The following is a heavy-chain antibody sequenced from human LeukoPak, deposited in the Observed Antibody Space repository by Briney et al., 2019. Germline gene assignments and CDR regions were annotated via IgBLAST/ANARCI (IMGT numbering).Heavy chain of an antibody. CDR3: ARATDSIVHWFDP. CDR2: INHSGST. Sequence: SETLSLTCAVYGGSFSGYYWSWIRQPPGKGLEWIGEINHSGSTNYNPSLKSRVTISVDTSKNQFSLKLSSVTAADTAVYYCARATDSIVHWFDPWGQGTLVTVSS. J-gene: IGHJ5*02. V-gene: IGHV4-34*01. CDR1: GGSFSGYY. D-gene: IGHD2-15*01.